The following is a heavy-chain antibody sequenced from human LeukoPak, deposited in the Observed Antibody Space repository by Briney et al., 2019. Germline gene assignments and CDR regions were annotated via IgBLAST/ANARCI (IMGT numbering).Heavy chain of an antibody. CDR3: ARAPYYDFWSGYSYFDY. D-gene: IGHD3-3*01. Sequence: SVKVSCKASGGTFSSYAISWVRQAPGQGLEWMGRIIPIFGTANYAQKFQGRVTITADESTSTAYMELSSLRSEDTAVYYCARAPYYDFWSGYSYFDYWGQGTLVTVSS. CDR1: GGTFSSYA. V-gene: IGHV1-69*13. CDR2: IIPIFGTA. J-gene: IGHJ4*02.